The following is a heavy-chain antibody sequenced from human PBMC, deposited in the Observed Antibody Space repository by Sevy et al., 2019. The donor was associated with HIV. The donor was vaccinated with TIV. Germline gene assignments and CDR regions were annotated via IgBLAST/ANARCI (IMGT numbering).Heavy chain of an antibody. Sequence: GGSLRLSCAASGFTLSSYVMSWVRHSPGKGLEWVSTISHTSESSNYADSVKGRFTISRDKSKNTLYLQMNSLRVEATAVYYCAGRRVGDFWSGSVRGPWAGGPLFDYWGQGTLVTVSS. D-gene: IGHD3-3*01. CDR1: GFTLSSYV. CDR2: ISHTSESS. CDR3: AGRRVGDFWSGSVRGPWAGGPLFDY. V-gene: IGHV3-23*01. J-gene: IGHJ4*02.